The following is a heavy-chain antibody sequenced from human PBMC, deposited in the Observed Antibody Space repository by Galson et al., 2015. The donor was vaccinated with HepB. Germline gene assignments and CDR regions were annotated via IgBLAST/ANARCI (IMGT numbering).Heavy chain of an antibody. CDR2: IRSKANSYAT. CDR1: GFTFSGSA. J-gene: IGHJ3*02. D-gene: IGHD2-2*01. CDR3: TTDRTILRYCSSTSCEVIDAFDI. V-gene: IGHV3-73*01. Sequence: SLRLSCAASGFTFSGSAMHWVRQASGKGLEWVGRIRSKANSYATAYAASVKGRFTISRDDSKNTLYLQMNSLKTEDTAVYYCTTDRTILRYCSSTSCEVIDAFDIWGQGTMVTVSS.